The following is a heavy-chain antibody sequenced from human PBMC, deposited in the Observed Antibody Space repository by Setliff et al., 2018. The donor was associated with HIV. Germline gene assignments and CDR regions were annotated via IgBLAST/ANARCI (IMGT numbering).Heavy chain of an antibody. D-gene: IGHD1-26*01. Sequence: SETLSLTCTVSGGSISTYFWTWIRQPPGKGLEWIGYIYTSGSTHHNPSLESRVATSVDTSKNQFSLKLSSVTAADTAVYYCARIVRWELVATSTFFYYYMDVWGKGTTVTV. CDR3: ARIVRWELVATSTFFYYYMDV. V-gene: IGHV4-4*08. J-gene: IGHJ6*03. CDR2: IYTSGST. CDR1: GGSISTYF.